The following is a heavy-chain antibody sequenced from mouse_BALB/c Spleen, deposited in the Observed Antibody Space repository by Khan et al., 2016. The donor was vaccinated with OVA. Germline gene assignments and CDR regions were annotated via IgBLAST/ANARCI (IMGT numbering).Heavy chain of an antibody. CDR3: ARSGYEAWFAY. CDR1: GYSITSDYA. CDR2: ISYSGST. Sequence: EVQLQESGPGLVKPSQSLSLTCTVTGYSITSDYAWNWIRQFPRNKLEWMGYISYSGSTSSNPSLKSRISITRDTSKNQFFLQLNSVTTEDTVTSFCARSGYEAWFAYWGQGTLVTVSA. J-gene: IGHJ3*01. D-gene: IGHD2-14*01. V-gene: IGHV3-2*02.